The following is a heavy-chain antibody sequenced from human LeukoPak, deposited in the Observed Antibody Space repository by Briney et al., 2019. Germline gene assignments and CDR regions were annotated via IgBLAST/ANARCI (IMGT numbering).Heavy chain of an antibody. CDR2: ISSSGSTI. D-gene: IGHD6-6*01. Sequence: GGSLRLSCAASGFTFSSYEMNWVRQAPGEGLEWVSYISSSGSTIYYADSVKGRFTISRDNAKNSLYLQMDSLRVEDTAVYYCARGPSSPLTHWGQGTLVTVSS. J-gene: IGHJ4*02. CDR3: ARGPSSPLTH. V-gene: IGHV3-48*03. CDR1: GFTFSSYE.